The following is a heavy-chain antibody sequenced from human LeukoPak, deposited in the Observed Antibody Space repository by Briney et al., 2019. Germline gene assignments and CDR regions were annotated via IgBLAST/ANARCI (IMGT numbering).Heavy chain of an antibody. CDR2: IIPIFGTA. CDR1: GGTFSSYA. Sequence: GASVKVSCKASGGTFSSYAISWVRQAPGQGLEWMGGIIPIFGTANYAQKFQGRVTITTDESTSTAYMELSSLRSEDTAVYYCARDYASSGWYPPHGYWGQGTLVTVSS. V-gene: IGHV1-69*05. D-gene: IGHD6-19*01. CDR3: ARDYASSGWYPPHGY. J-gene: IGHJ4*02.